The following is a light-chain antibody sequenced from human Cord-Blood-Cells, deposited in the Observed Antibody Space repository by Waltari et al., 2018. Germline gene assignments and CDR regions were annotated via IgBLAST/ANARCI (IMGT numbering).Light chain of an antibody. CDR1: QSVSSSY. CDR3: QQYGSSPLT. CDR2: GAS. V-gene: IGKV3-20*01. J-gene: IGKJ4*01. Sequence: EIVLTQSPGTLTLSPGERATLSFRASQSVSSSYLAWYQQKPVKAPRILIYGASSSATGIPGRFSGSGSGTDFTLTISRLEPEDFAVYYCQQYGSSPLTFGGGTKVEIK.